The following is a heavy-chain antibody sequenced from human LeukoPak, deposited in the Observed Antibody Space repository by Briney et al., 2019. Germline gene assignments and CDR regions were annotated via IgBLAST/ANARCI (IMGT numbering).Heavy chain of an antibody. Sequence: PSETLSLTCTVSGGSISSYYWSWIRQHPGKGLEWIGYIYYSGSTNYNPSLKSRVTISVDTSKNQFSLKLSSVTAADTAVYYCARQPRKDNWFDPWGQGTLVTVSS. CDR2: IYYSGST. V-gene: IGHV4-59*08. CDR1: GGSISSYY. CDR3: ARQPRKDNWFDP. J-gene: IGHJ5*02.